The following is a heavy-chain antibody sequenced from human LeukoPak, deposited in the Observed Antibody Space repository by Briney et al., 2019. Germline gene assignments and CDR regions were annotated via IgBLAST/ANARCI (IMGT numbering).Heavy chain of an antibody. CDR1: GFTFSGYG. D-gene: IGHD6-19*01. CDR2: IRYDESNK. Sequence: GGSLRLSCAASGFTFSGYGMHWVRQAPGKGLEWVALIRYDESNKYYADSVKGRFTISRDNSKNTLYLQMNSLRTEDTAVYYCSGIAVAGIYWGQGTLVTVSS. V-gene: IGHV3-30*02. CDR3: SGIAVAGIY. J-gene: IGHJ4*02.